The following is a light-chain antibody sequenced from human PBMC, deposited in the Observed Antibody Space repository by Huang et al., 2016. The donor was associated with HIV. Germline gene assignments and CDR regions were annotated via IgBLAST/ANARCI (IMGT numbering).Light chain of an antibody. CDR3: QQLSTYPRT. Sequence: IPLTQSPSSLSASVGDRVTITCRASEGIGNYLAWYQQKTGKAPKLLVYGASTLQNWVPSIFSGTGSGTHFTLTISSLQPEDFATYYCQQLSTYPRTFGQGTKVEIK. CDR1: EGIGNY. CDR2: GAS. J-gene: IGKJ1*01. V-gene: IGKV1-9*01.